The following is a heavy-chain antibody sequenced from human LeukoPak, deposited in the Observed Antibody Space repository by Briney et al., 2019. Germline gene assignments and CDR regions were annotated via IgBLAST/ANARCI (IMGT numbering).Heavy chain of an antibody. Sequence: ASVKVSCKASGYTFTSYYLHLVRQAHGQGLEWMGIINPSGGSTSYAQKFQGRVTMTRDTSTSTVYMELSSLRSEDTAVYYCARDVNKYSCPDYWGQGTLVTVSS. CDR3: ARDVNKYSCPDY. CDR2: INPSGGST. CDR1: GYTFTSYY. J-gene: IGHJ4*02. D-gene: IGHD5-18*01. V-gene: IGHV1-46*01.